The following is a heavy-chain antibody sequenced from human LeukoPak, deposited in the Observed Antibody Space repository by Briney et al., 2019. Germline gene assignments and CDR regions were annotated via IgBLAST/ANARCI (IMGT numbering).Heavy chain of an antibody. J-gene: IGHJ6*02. CDR1: GFTFSSYG. D-gene: IGHD3-10*01. V-gene: IGHV3-30*03. Sequence: GGSLRLSCAASGFTFSSYGMHWVRQAPGKGLEWVAVISYDGSNKYYADSVKGRFTISRDNSNNTMYLQMNNLRSEDTAVYFCVRDYYGSGTYQGNYYYGMDVWGHGTTVTVSS. CDR2: ISYDGSNK. CDR3: VRDYYGSGTYQGNYYYGMDV.